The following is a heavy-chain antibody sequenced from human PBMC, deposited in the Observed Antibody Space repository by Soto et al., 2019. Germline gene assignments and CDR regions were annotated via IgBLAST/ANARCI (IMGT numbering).Heavy chain of an antibody. D-gene: IGHD4-17*01. CDR1: GGSISSGGYS. CDR3: ARVAYGEYAFDH. J-gene: IGHJ4*02. Sequence: QLQLQESGSGLVKPSQTLSLTCTFSGGSISSGGYSWNWIRQSPGRGLEWIGYIYHSGSTSYNPSLKSRLTILVDRSKNQFSLKLNSATAADTAVYYCARVAYGEYAFDHWGQGTLVTVSS. V-gene: IGHV4-30-2*06. CDR2: IYHSGST.